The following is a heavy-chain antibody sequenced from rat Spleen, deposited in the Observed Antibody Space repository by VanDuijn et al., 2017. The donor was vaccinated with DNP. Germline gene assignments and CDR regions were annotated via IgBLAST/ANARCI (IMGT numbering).Heavy chain of an antibody. V-gene: IGHV2S12*01. D-gene: IGHD1-12*01. J-gene: IGHJ4*01. CDR2: ISSGGST. Sequence: QVQLKESGPGLVQPSQTLSLTCTVSGFSLISYGVSWVRQPPGKGLEWIAAISSGGSTYYNSALKSRLSISRDTSKSQVFLKMNSLQTEDTAIYFCTRCRGYYYAMDAWGQGTSVTVSS. CDR3: TRCRGYYYAMDA. CDR1: GFSLISYG.